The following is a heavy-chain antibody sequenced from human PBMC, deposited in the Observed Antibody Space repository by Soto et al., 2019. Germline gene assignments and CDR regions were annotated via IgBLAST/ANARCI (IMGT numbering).Heavy chain of an antibody. Sequence: EVQLVESGGGLVQPGGSLRLSCAASGFTFSSYSMNWVRQAPGKGLEWVSYISSSSSTIYYADSVKGRFTISRDNAKNELYLQMNSLRDEDTAVYYCAREGVYDYYGMDVWGQGTTVTGSS. D-gene: IGHD3-16*01. CDR1: GFTFSSYS. CDR2: ISSSSSTI. J-gene: IGHJ6*02. CDR3: AREGVYDYYGMDV. V-gene: IGHV3-48*02.